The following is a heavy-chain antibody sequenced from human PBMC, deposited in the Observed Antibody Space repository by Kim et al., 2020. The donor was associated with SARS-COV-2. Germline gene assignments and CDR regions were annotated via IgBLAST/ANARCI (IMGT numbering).Heavy chain of an antibody. D-gene: IGHD2-8*01. Sequence: GGSLRLSCAASGFTFSSYAMSWVRQAPGKGLEWVSAISGSGGSTYYADSVKGRFTISRDNSKNTLYLQMNSLRAEDTAVYYCATWPTTGMVLSEDYYYYYGMDVWGQGTTVTVSS. J-gene: IGHJ6*02. CDR3: ATWPTTGMVLSEDYYYYYGMDV. V-gene: IGHV3-23*01. CDR2: ISGSGGST. CDR1: GFTFSSYA.